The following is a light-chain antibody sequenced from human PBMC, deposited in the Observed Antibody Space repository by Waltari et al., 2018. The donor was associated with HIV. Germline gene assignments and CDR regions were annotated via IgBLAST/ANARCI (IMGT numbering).Light chain of an antibody. CDR2: EFK. Sequence: QSALTQSASVSASPGQSITISCTGSRRDIGTYNIVSWFQQHPGKAPRLFIYEFKNRPVWVSPPFSGAESGNPASLTISGLQAADEADYHCCAYAGFSTYLFGPGTKVTVL. J-gene: IGLJ1*01. V-gene: IGLV2-23*02. CDR1: RRDIGTYNI. CDR3: CAYAGFSTYL.